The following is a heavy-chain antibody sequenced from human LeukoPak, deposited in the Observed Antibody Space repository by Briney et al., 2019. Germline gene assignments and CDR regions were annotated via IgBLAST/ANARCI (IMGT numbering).Heavy chain of an antibody. J-gene: IGHJ4*02. CDR2: MIPIFGTA. CDR1: GGTFSSYA. Sequence: GASVKVSCKASGGTFSSYAISWVRQAPGQGLEWMGGMIPIFGTANYAQKFQGRVTITADKSTSTAYMELSSLRSEDTAVYYCARDQYCGGDCYSVDYWGQGTLVTVSS. D-gene: IGHD2-21*02. CDR3: ARDQYCGGDCYSVDY. V-gene: IGHV1-69*06.